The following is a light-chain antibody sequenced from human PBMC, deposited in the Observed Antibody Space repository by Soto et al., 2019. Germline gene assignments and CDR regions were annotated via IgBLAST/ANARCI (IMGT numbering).Light chain of an antibody. CDR1: QGISSY. Sequence: AILMNLSPSLLSASPGDRVTISCRMSQGISSYLAWYQQKPGKAPELLIYDASNLETGVPSRFSGSGSGTDFTFTISSLQPEDIATYYCQQYDNLLTFGQGRLLE. CDR3: QQYDNLLT. J-gene: IGKJ5*01. V-gene: IGKV1D-8*02. CDR2: DAS.